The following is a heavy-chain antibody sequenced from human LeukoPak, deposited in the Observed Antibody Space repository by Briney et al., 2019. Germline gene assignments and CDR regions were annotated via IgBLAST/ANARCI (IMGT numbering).Heavy chain of an antibody. CDR2: IYYSGST. CDR1: GGSISSSSYY. CDR3: ARGPRITIFGVVNF. J-gene: IGHJ4*02. Sequence: SETLSLTCTVSGGSISSSSYYWGWIRQPPGKGLEWIGSIYYSGSTYYNPSLKSRVTISVDTSKNQFSLKLSSVTAADTAVYYCARGPRITIFGVVNFWGQGTLVTVSS. V-gene: IGHV4-39*07. D-gene: IGHD3-3*01.